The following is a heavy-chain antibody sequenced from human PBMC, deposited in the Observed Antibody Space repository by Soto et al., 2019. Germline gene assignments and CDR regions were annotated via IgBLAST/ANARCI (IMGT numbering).Heavy chain of an antibody. D-gene: IGHD3-3*01. J-gene: IGHJ4*02. Sequence: QVQLQESGPGLVKPSQTLSLTCTVSGGSISSGGYYWSWIRQHPGKGLEWIGYIYYSGSTYYNPFLKSRVTISVDTSKNQFSLKLSSVTAADTAVYYCARGVEWLSYFDYWGQGTLVTVSS. CDR2: IYYSGST. CDR1: GGSISSGGYY. CDR3: ARGVEWLSYFDY. V-gene: IGHV4-31*03.